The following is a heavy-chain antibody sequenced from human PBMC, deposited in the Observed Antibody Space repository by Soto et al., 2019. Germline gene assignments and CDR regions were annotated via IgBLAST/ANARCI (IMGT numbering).Heavy chain of an antibody. CDR2: INWNGGST. CDR3: FTSRSRHKSYRSGLGIPADRSSDL. V-gene: IGHV3-20*03. D-gene: IGHD1-26*01. J-gene: IGHJ2*01. Sequence: GKGLEWVSGINWNGGSTGYADSVKGRFTISRDNAKNSLYLQMNSRSAEDTAVYFFFTSRSRHKSYRSGLGIPADRSSDL.